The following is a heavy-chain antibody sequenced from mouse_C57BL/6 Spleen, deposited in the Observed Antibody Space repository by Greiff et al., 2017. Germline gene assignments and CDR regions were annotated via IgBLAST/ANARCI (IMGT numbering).Heavy chain of an antibody. CDR3: TTFDYDEGDYFDY. Sequence: VQLQQSGAELVRPGASVKLSCTASGFNIKDYYMHWVKQRPEQGLEWIGRIDPEDGDPEYAPKFQGKATMTADTSSNTAYLQLSSLTSEDTAVYYCTTFDYDEGDYFDYWGQGTTLTVSS. V-gene: IGHV14-1*01. CDR1: GFNIKDYY. J-gene: IGHJ2*01. CDR2: IDPEDGDP. D-gene: IGHD2-4*01.